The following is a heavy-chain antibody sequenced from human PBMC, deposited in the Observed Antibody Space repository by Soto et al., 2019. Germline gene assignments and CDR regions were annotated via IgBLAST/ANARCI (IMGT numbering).Heavy chain of an antibody. CDR2: ISGYNANT. Sequence: VQLVQSGPEVKKPGASVKVSCKASGYTFTNHGISWGRQAPGQGLEWVGWISGYNANTQYAQKFQGRVTMSTDTSPNTGYMALRSLRSDDTAVYYCARDFYPLAYYFDYWGQGTLVTVSS. V-gene: IGHV1-18*04. J-gene: IGHJ4*02. CDR3: ARDFYPLAYYFDY. CDR1: GYTFTNHG.